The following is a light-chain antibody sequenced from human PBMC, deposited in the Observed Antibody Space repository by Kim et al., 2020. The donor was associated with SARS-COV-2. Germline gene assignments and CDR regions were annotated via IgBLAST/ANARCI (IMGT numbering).Light chain of an antibody. J-gene: IGKJ1*01. V-gene: IGKV1-5*03. CDR3: QQYDVRPET. CDR2: KAS. Sequence: ASVWDRFTISCRASQNIHIWLAWFQQKPGKAPRVLMYKASTLESGVPSRFSGSGSGTEFTLTINSLQPDDSATYYCQQYDVRPETFGQGTKVDIK. CDR1: QNIHIW.